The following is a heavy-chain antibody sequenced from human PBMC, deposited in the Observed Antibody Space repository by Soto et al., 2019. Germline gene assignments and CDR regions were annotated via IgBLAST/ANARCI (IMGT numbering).Heavy chain of an antibody. CDR2: INPKSGGT. Sequence: ASVKVSCKASGYSFTDYHIHWVRQAPGQGLEWLGRINPKSGGTSTAQKFQGWVTMTRDRSISTVYMEVTRLRSDDTAVYFCARGHSTDCSNGVCSFFYNQEMDVWGQGTTVTVSS. CDR1: GYSFTDYH. V-gene: IGHV1-2*04. D-gene: IGHD2-8*01. J-gene: IGHJ6*02. CDR3: ARGHSTDCSNGVCSFFYNQEMDV.